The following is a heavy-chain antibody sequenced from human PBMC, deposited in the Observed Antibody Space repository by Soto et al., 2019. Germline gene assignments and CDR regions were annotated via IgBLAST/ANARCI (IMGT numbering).Heavy chain of an antibody. CDR3: AKVLVVVVTIDAFDI. V-gene: IGHV3-30*18. Sequence: QVQLVESGGGVVQPGRSLRLSCAASGFTFSSYGMHWVRQAPGKGLEWVAVISYDGSNKYYADSVKGRFTISRDNSKNTLYLQMNSRRAEDTAVYYCAKVLVVVVTIDAFDIWGQGTMVTVSS. J-gene: IGHJ3*02. D-gene: IGHD3-22*01. CDR1: GFTFSSYG. CDR2: ISYDGSNK.